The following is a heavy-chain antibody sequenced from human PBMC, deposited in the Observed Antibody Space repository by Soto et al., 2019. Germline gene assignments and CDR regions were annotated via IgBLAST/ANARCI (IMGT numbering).Heavy chain of an antibody. Sequence: PGGSLRLSCITSGFTFSSYGIHWVRQAPGKGLEWVAFISYDGNNKFYVDSVKGRFTISRDNSKKTLFLEMSSLRADDTAVYYCAKGTMARGLMRYYYGMDVWGQGTTVTVSS. CDR3: AKGTMARGLMRYYYGMDV. D-gene: IGHD3-10*01. CDR2: ISYDGNNK. CDR1: GFTFSSYG. V-gene: IGHV3-30*18. J-gene: IGHJ6*02.